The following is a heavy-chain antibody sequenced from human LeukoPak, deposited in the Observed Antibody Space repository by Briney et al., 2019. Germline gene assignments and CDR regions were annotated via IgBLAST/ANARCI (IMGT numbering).Heavy chain of an antibody. D-gene: IGHD3-22*01. CDR3: TTDAALGYYDSSGYFVDY. Sequence: GGSLRLSCAASGFTFSNAWMSWVRQAPGKGLEWVGRIKSKTDGGTTDYAAPVKGRFTISRDDSKNTLYLQMNSLKTEDTAVYYCTTDAALGYYDSSGYFVDYWGQGTLVTVSS. CDR1: GFTFSNAW. J-gene: IGHJ4*02. CDR2: IKSKTDGGTT. V-gene: IGHV3-15*01.